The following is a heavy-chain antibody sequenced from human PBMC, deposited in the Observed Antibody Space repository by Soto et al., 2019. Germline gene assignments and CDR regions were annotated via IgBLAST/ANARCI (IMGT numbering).Heavy chain of an antibody. Sequence: TGGSLSLSCSASGFIFSESTIYWVRPVPGKGLEAISAVSTSGRSTYYADSVKDRFTISRDNSKNTLFLQMGSLRPEDTAIYYCVKQAHGLDGVAFDYWGQGTQVTVSS. D-gene: IGHD2-15*01. CDR1: GFIFSEST. J-gene: IGHJ4*02. CDR3: VKQAHGLDGVAFDY. V-gene: IGHV3-64D*06. CDR2: VSTSGRST.